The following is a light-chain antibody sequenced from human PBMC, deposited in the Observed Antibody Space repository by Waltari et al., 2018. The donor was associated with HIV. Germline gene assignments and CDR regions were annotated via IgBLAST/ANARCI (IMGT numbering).Light chain of an antibody. CDR1: NSDIGAYDY. Sequence: QSVLTQPASVSGSPGQSITISCTGTNSDIGAYDYVSWYQQHPGKAPKLLIYEVTIRSPGISYRFFGSKSGNTASMTISGLQAEDEAHYYCSSYAATTTIVFGGGTRLTVL. CDR3: SSYAATTTIV. CDR2: EVT. V-gene: IGLV2-14*01. J-gene: IGLJ3*02.